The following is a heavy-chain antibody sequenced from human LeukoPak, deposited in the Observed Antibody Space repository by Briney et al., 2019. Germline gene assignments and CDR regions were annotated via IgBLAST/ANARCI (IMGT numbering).Heavy chain of an antibody. D-gene: IGHD6-13*01. CDR2: ISGSGTNT. CDR1: GFTSSSYA. CDR3: AKATSPVHSRNWFDS. Sequence: PEGSLRLSCAASGFTSSSYAMSWVRQAPGKGLEWVSSISGSGTNTDYADSAKGRFTISRDNSKNTVNVQMNSLRAEDTAVYYCAKATSPVHSRNWFDSWGQGTLVTVSS. V-gene: IGHV3-23*01. J-gene: IGHJ5*01.